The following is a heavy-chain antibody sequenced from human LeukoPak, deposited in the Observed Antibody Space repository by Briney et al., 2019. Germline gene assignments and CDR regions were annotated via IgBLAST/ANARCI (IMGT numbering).Heavy chain of an antibody. CDR3: ARGSGFTWFDP. V-gene: IGHV4-31*03. D-gene: IGHD5-12*01. J-gene: IGHJ5*02. CDR1: GGSISSGGYY. CDR2: IYYSGST. Sequence: KPSQSLSLTSTVSGGSISSGGYYWSWIRQHPGKGLEWIGYIYYSGSTYYNPSLKSRVTISVDTSKNQFSLKLSSVTAADTAVYYCARGSGFTWFDPWGQGTLVTVSS.